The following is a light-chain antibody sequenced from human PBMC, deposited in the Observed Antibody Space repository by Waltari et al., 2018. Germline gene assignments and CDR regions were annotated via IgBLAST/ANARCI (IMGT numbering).Light chain of an antibody. CDR1: HSVSSNN. CDR3: QQYANSPRT. V-gene: IGKV3-20*01. CDR2: AAS. Sequence: EIVLTQSPGTLSLSPGDRATLSCRASHSVSSNNLAWYQQKPGQAPRLLIYAASSRATGITDMFSGSGSGTDFTLTISRVEPEDFAVYYCQQYANSPRTFGQGTKVEIK. J-gene: IGKJ1*01.